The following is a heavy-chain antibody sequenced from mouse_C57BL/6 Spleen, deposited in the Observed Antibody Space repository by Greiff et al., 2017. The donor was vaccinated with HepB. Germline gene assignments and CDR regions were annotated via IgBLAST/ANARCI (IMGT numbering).Heavy chain of an antibody. CDR3: ARERDYYGSSYFDY. D-gene: IGHD1-1*01. Sequence: VMLVESGAELARPGASVKLSCKASGYTFTSYGISWVKQRTGQGLEWIGEIYPRSGNTYYNEKFKGKATLTADKSSSTAYMELRSLTSEDSAVYFCARERDYYGSSYFDYWGQGTTLTVSS. CDR2: IYPRSGNT. CDR1: GYTFTSYG. J-gene: IGHJ2*01. V-gene: IGHV1-81*01.